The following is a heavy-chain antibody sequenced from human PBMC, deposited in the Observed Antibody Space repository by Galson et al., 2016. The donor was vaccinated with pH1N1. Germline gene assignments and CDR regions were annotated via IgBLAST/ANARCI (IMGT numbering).Heavy chain of an antibody. CDR1: GYTFSGSY. D-gene: IGHD5-12*01. J-gene: IGHJ5*02. CDR2: INPKSGAT. CDR3: AREGSGYDFWFDP. Sequence: SVKVSCKASGYTFSGSYIHWVRQAPGQGLEWMGWINPKSGATNDAQKFRGRFTMTRDTSINTVYMDLTSLTSDDTAFYFRAREGSGYDFWFDPRGQGTLVTVSS. V-gene: IGHV1-2*02.